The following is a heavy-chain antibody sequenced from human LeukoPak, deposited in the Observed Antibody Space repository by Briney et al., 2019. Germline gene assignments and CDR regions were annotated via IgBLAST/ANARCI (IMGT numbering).Heavy chain of an antibody. J-gene: IGHJ4*02. Sequence: SETLSLTCAVYGGSFRGYYWSWIRQPPGKGLEWVGEINHSGSTNYNPSLKSRVTISLDTSMKKFSLKLNSVTAADTAAYYCASTERCSTTCPLDYWGQGTLVTVSS. CDR1: GGSFRGYY. D-gene: IGHD2-2*01. CDR3: ASTERCSTTCPLDY. CDR2: INHSGST. V-gene: IGHV4-34*01.